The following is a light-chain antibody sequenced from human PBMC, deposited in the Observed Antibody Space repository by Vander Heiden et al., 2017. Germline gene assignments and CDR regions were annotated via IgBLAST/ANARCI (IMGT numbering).Light chain of an antibody. V-gene: IGKV3-20*01. J-gene: IGKJ1*01. CDR2: GAS. CDR1: QSVSSSY. Sequence: EIVLTQSPGTLSFSPGEGATLSCRANQSVSSSYLAWYQQKPGQAPRLLIYGASSRATGIPDRFSGSGSGTDFTLTISRLEPEDFAVYYCQQYGSSPRTFGQGTKVEIK. CDR3: QQYGSSPRT.